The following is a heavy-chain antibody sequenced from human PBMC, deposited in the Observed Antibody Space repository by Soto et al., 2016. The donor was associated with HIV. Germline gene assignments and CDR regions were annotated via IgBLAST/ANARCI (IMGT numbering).Heavy chain of an antibody. CDR3: ARGAPFWAMVRGLCLSRTTYGMDV. D-gene: IGHD3-10*01. CDR2: IGTAGDT. CDR1: GFTFSSYD. Sequence: EVQLVESGGGVVRPGGSLRLSCAASGFTFSSYDMHWVRQATGKGLEWVSAIGTAGDTYYPGSVKGRFTISRENAKNSLYLQMNSLRAGDTAVYYCARGAPFWAMVRGLCLSRTTYGMDVVGPRATVTVSS. J-gene: IGHJ6*01. V-gene: IGHV3-13*04.